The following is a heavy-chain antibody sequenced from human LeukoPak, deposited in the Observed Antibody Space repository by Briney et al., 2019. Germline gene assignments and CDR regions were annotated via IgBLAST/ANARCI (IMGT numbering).Heavy chain of an antibody. CDR2: ISWNSGSI. CDR3: AKVHLLYYYDSSGDSADAFDI. J-gene: IGHJ3*02. CDR1: GFTFDDYA. Sequence: PGRSLRLSCAASGFTFDDYAMHWVRQAPGKGLEWVSGISWNSGSIGYADSVKGRFTISRDNAKNSLYLQMNSLRAEDTALYYCAKVHLLYYYDSSGDSADAFDIWGQGTMVTVSS. D-gene: IGHD3-22*01. V-gene: IGHV3-9*01.